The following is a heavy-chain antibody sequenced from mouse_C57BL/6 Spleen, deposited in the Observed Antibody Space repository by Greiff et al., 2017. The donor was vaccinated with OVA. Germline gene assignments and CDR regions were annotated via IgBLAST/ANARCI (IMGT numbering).Heavy chain of an antibody. CDR2: ISSGGSYT. J-gene: IGHJ2*01. D-gene: IGHD4-1*01. CDR3: ARSANWEYFDY. Sequence: EVHLVESGGDLVKPGGSLKLSCAASGFTFSSYGMSWVRQTPDKRLEWVATISSGGSYTYYPDSVKGRFTISRDNAKNTLYLQMSSLKSEDTAMYYCARSANWEYFDYWGQGTTLTVSS. V-gene: IGHV5-6*01. CDR1: GFTFSSYG.